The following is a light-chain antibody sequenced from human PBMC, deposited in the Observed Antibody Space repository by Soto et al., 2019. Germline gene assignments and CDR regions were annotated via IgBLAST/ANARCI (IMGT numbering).Light chain of an antibody. CDR3: QQRSNWPP. J-gene: IGKJ4*01. V-gene: IGKV3-11*01. CDR2: DAS. CDR1: QGVSSY. Sequence: EIVLTQPPATLSLSPGERATLSCRASQGVSSYLAWYQHNPGQAPRLLIYDASNRATGIPARFSGSGSGTDFTLTISSLEPEDFAVYYCQQRSNWPPFGGGTKVDIK.